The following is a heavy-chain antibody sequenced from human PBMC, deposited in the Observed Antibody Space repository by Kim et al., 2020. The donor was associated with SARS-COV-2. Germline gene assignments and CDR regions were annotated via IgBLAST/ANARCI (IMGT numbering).Heavy chain of an antibody. D-gene: IGHD5-18*01. CDR1: GGTFSSYA. J-gene: IGHJ6*02. CDR2: IIPIFGTA. V-gene: IGHV1-69*06. Sequence: SVKVSCKASGGTFSSYAISWVRQAPGQGLEWMGGIIPIFGTANYAQKFQGRVTITADKSTSTAYMELSSLRSEDTAVYYCAQDTAMETYYYYGMDVWGQGTTV. CDR3: AQDTAMETYYYYGMDV.